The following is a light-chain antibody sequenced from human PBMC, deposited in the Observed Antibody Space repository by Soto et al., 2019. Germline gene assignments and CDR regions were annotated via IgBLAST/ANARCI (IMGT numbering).Light chain of an antibody. J-gene: IGLJ2*01. V-gene: IGLV1-44*01. CDR1: DSNIGSNT. Sequence: QSVPTQAPSASGTPGQSVTISCSGSDSNIGSNTVNWYQQLPGMAPKLLIYANFQRSSGAPDRFSASKSGTSASLAISGLQSEDEAHYYCAVWDDGLSGWVFGGGTKVTVL. CDR3: AVWDDGLSGWV. CDR2: ANF.